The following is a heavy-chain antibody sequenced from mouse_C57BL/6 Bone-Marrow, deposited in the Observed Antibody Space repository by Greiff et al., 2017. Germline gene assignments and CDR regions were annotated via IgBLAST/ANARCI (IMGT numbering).Heavy chain of an antibody. V-gene: IGHV1-69*01. Sequence: QVQLQQPGAELVMPGASVKLSCTASGYTFTSYWMHWVTQRPGQGLAWIGEIDPSDSYTNYNQKFKGKSTLTVDKSSSTAYMQLSSLTSEDSADYYCARRNYYGNTLDVWGTGTTVTVSS. CDR1: GYTFTSYW. CDR3: ARRNYYGNTLDV. CDR2: IDPSDSYT. D-gene: IGHD1-1*01. J-gene: IGHJ1*03.